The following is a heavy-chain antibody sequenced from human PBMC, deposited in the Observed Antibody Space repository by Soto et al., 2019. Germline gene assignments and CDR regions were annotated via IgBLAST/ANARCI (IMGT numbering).Heavy chain of an antibody. J-gene: IGHJ4*02. Sequence: QVRLEQSGAELKKPGSSVKVSCEASGGTFSNFAITWVRQAPGQGLEWMGVIILPFGTPNYAEKFQGRVTIRADESMTTAYMELSGLTSEDTAVYYCARGPDYEGYFDYWGRGTLVTVSS. CDR2: IILPFGTP. CDR3: ARGPDYEGYFDY. D-gene: IGHD3-22*01. V-gene: IGHV1-69*12. CDR1: GGTFSNFA.